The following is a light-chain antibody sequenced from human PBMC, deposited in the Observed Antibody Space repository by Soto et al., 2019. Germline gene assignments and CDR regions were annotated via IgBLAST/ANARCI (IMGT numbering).Light chain of an antibody. CDR2: DDY. Sequence: QSVLTQPPSVSAAPGEKVTISCSGTSSNIGSNFVSWYQQLPGTAPKLLIYDDYKQPSGTPDRFSGSKTATSAALAITGLQTGDEADYYCGSWDNSLSGVIYGGGTKVTVL. J-gene: IGLJ2*01. CDR1: SSNIGSNF. V-gene: IGLV1-51*01. CDR3: GSWDNSLSGVI.